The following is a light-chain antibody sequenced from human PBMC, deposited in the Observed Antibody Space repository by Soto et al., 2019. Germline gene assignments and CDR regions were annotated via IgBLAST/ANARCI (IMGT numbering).Light chain of an antibody. CDR1: SYNIGNNY. CDR3: GTWDSSLSGVV. CDR2: DNN. Sequence: QSLLTQPPSVSAAPGQTVTISCSGSSYNIGNNYVSWYQHVPGTAPELLIYDNNRRPSGIPDRFSGSKSGTSATLGITGLQTGDEADYYCGTWDSSLSGVVFGGWTKLTVL. J-gene: IGLJ2*01. V-gene: IGLV1-51*01.